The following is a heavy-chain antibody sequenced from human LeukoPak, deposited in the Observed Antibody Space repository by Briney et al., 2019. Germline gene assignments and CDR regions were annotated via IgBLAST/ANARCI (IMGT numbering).Heavy chain of an antibody. D-gene: IGHD3-10*01. J-gene: IGHJ4*02. V-gene: IGHV3-20*04. CDR1: GFTFDDYG. Sequence: GGSLRLSCAASGFTFDDYGMSWVRQAPGKGLEWVSGINWNGGSTGYADSVKGRFTISRDNSKNTLYLQMNSLRAEDTAVYYCAKELSGSGSHNDYWGQGTLVTVSS. CDR2: INWNGGST. CDR3: AKELSGSGSHNDY.